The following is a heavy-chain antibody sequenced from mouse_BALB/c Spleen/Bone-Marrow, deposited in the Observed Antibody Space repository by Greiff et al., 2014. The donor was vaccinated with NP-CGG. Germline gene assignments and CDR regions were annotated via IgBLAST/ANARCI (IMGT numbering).Heavy chain of an antibody. V-gene: IGHV1S137*01. CDR3: AGDGSDWWYFDV. CDR2: IRTYYGDA. Sequence: QVQLQQSGAELVRPGVSVKISCKGSGYTFSGYAMQWVKQSHGKSLEWIGVIRTYYGDAKYNQKFKGKATVTVDKSSSTAYMELVRLASYDSAICYCAGDGSDWWYFDVWGAGTTVTVSS. J-gene: IGHJ1*01. D-gene: IGHD1-1*01. CDR1: GYTFSGYA.